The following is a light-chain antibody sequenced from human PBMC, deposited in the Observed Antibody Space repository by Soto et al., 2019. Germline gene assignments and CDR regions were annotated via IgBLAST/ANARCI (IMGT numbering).Light chain of an antibody. CDR1: SGHSSYT. CDR3: QTWGTGYGV. J-gene: IGLJ3*02. CDR2: LNSDGSH. Sequence: QHVLTQSPSASASLGASVKLTCTLSSGHSSYTIAWYQQQPAKGPRHLMKLNSDGSHSKGDGIPDRFSGSSSGAERYLTISSLQSEDEADYYGQTWGTGYGVFGGGTKVTVL. V-gene: IGLV4-69*01.